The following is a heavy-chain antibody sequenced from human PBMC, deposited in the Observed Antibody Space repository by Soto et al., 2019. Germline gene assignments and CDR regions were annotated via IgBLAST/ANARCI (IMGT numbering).Heavy chain of an antibody. CDR1: GGSFSGYY. D-gene: IGHD2-2*01. CDR2: INHSGST. CDR3: AKVPPSRDLDWFDP. V-gene: IGHV4-34*01. J-gene: IGHJ5*02. Sequence: SETLSLTCAVYGGSFSGYYWSWIRQPPGKGLEWIGDINHSGSTNYNPSLKSRVTISVDTSKKQFSLKLSSVTAADTAVYYCAKVPPSRDLDWFDPWGQGTLVTVSS.